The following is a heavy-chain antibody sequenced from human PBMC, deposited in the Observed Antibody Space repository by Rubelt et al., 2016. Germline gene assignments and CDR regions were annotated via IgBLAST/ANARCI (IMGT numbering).Heavy chain of an antibody. CDR2: ISSSSSYI. Sequence: WVRQAPGKGLEWVSSISSSSSYIYYADSVKGRFTISRDNAKNSLYLQMSSLRAEDTAVYYCVRDVNWGRGTLVTVSS. CDR3: VRDVN. V-gene: IGHV3-21*01. J-gene: IGHJ4*01.